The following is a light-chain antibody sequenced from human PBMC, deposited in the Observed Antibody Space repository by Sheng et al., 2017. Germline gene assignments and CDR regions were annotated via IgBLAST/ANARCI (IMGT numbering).Light chain of an antibody. CDR1: HSVSTY. J-gene: IGKJ4*01. CDR3: QQYNNWPLT. CDR2: GAS. V-gene: IGKV3-15*01. Sequence: EIVLTQSPATLSLSPGERATLSCRASHSVSTYLAWYQHKPGQAPRLLIYGASSRATGVPARFSGSGSGTEFTLTISSLQSEDLAVYYCQQYNNWPLTFGGGTKVEIK.